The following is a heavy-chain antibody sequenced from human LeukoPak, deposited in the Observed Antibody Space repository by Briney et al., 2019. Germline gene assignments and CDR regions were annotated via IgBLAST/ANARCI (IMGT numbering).Heavy chain of an antibody. J-gene: IGHJ4*02. D-gene: IGHD2-2*01. CDR2: INHSGRT. V-gene: IGHV4-34*01. CDR1: GGSFSGYY. Sequence: SETLSLTCAVYGGSFSGYYWSWIRQPPGKGLEWVGEINHSGRTNYNPSLKSRVTISVDTSKNQFSLKLSSVTAADTAVYYCARGTYAVVVVPAATVYFDYWGQGTLVTVSS. CDR3: ARGTYAVVVVPAATVYFDY.